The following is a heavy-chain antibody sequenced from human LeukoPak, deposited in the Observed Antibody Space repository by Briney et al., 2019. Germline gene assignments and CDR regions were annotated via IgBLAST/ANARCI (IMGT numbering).Heavy chain of an antibody. CDR3: AKDSNYDFWSGSSFDY. J-gene: IGHJ4*02. Sequence: PGRSLRLSCAASGFTFDDYAMHWVRQAPGKGLGWVSGISWNSGSIGYADSVKGRFTISRDNAKNSLYLQMNSLRAEDMALYYCAKDSNYDFWSGSSFDYWGQGTLVTVSS. V-gene: IGHV3-9*03. D-gene: IGHD3-3*01. CDR1: GFTFDDYA. CDR2: ISWNSGSI.